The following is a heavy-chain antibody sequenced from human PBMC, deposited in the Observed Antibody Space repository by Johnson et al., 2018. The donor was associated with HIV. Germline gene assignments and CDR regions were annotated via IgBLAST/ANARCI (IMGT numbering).Heavy chain of an antibody. CDR2: ISYDGSNK. D-gene: IGHD4-17*01. CDR1: GFTFSSYA. CDR3: AKEDRITVTRVTWGAFDI. Sequence: QVQLVESGGGLVKPGGSLRLSCAASGFTFSSYAMHWVRQAPGKGLEWVAVISYDGSNKYYADSVKGRFTISRDNSKNTLYLQMNSLRAEDTAVYYCAKEDRITVTRVTWGAFDIWCQGTMVTVSS. J-gene: IGHJ3*02. V-gene: IGHV3-30*04.